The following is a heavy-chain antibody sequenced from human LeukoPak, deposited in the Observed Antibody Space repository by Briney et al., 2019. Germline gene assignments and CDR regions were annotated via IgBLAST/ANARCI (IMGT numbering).Heavy chain of an antibody. Sequence: GGSLRLSCAASGFTFSNYFMHWVRQAPGKGLEYFSAISRTGGTTYYTNSVKGRFTISRDNSKNTLYPQMGSLRAEDMAVYYCATSRYCSGGDCYSLAFDIWGQGTMVTVSS. CDR3: ATSRYCSGGDCYSLAFDI. CDR1: GFTFSNYF. D-gene: IGHD2-15*01. CDR2: ISRTGGTT. V-gene: IGHV3-64*01. J-gene: IGHJ3*02.